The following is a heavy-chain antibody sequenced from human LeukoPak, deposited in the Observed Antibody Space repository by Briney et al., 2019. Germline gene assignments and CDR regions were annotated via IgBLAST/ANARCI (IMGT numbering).Heavy chain of an antibody. CDR2: ISYDGSNK. J-gene: IGHJ6*03. CDR3: ARDYYGSGSYGSMDV. V-gene: IGHV3-30*04. D-gene: IGHD3-10*01. CDR1: GFTFSSYA. Sequence: PGRSLRLSCAASGFTFSSYAMHWVRQAPGKGLEWVAVISYDGSNKYYADSVKGRFTISRDNSKNTLYLQMNSLRAEDTAVYYCARDYYGSGSYGSMDVWGKGTTVTVSS.